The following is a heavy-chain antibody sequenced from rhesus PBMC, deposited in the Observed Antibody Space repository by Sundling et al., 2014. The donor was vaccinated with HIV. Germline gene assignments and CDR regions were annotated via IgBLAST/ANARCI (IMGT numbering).Heavy chain of an antibody. V-gene: IGHV4-165*01. D-gene: IGHD2-2*01. CDR2: ISGSGGTT. CDR3: AISSYCSSTTCYPFPY. J-gene: IGHJ4*01. Sequence: QVQLQESGPGLVKSSETLSLTCAVSRGSFSGYFWGWIRQPPGKGLEWIGYISGSGGTTDYNPSLRSRVTISTDTSKKQFSLKVTSVTAADMAVYYCAISSYCSSTTCYPFPYWGRESWSPSPQ. CDR1: RGSFSGYF.